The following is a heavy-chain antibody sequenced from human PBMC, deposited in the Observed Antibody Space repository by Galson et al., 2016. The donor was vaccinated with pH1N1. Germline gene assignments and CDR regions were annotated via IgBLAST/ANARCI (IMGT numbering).Heavy chain of an antibody. J-gene: IGHJ3*02. Sequence: SLRLSCAASGFNFISYDMNWVRQAPGKGLEWVAYISSSETHKYYTDSVKGRFTISRDNAKNSVYLQMNSLRAEDTAVYYCAREWDSSGYVAFDIWGQGTMVAVSS. CDR3: AREWDSSGYVAFDI. CDR2: ISSSETHK. CDR1: GFNFISYD. D-gene: IGHD3-22*01. V-gene: IGHV3-48*03.